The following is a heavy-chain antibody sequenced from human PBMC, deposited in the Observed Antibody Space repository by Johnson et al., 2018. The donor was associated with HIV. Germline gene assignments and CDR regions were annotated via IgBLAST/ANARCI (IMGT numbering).Heavy chain of an antibody. CDR3: ARAHNWHSDAFDI. J-gene: IGHJ3*02. D-gene: IGHD1/OR15-1a*01. Sequence: QMQLVESGGGLVKPGGSLRLSCAASGFTFSSYAMHWVRQAPGKGLEWVAVISYDGSNKYYADSVKGRFTISRDNSKNTLYLQMNSLRAEDTAVYYCARAHNWHSDAFDIWGQGTMVTVSS. CDR2: ISYDGSNK. V-gene: IGHV3-30*04. CDR1: GFTFSSYA.